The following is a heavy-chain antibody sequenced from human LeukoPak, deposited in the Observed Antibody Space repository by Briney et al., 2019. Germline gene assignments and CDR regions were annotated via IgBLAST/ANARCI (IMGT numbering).Heavy chain of an antibody. V-gene: IGHV1-18*01. J-gene: IGHJ4*02. CDR1: GGSFSSFV. Sequence: ASVKVSCKASGGSFSSFVITWVRQAPGQGLEWMGWISAYNGNTNYAQKLQGRVTMTTDTSTSTAYMELRSLRSEDTAVYYCARVHGTAPGDYWGQRTLVTVSS. D-gene: IGHD1-1*01. CDR2: ISAYNGNT. CDR3: ARVHGTAPGDY.